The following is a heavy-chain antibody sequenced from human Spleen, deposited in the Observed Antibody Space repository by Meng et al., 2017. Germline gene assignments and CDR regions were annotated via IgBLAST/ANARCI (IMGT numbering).Heavy chain of an antibody. CDR3: AGSLYSYGSYYFDS. Sequence: GSLRLSCTVSGGSISSYYWSWIRQPPGKGLEWIGYIYYSGSTNYIPSLKSRVTISVDTSKNQFSLKMSSVTAADTAMYYCAGSLYSYGSYYFDSWGQGTLVTVSS. CDR2: IYYSGST. J-gene: IGHJ4*02. V-gene: IGHV4-59*01. D-gene: IGHD5-18*01. CDR1: GGSISSYY.